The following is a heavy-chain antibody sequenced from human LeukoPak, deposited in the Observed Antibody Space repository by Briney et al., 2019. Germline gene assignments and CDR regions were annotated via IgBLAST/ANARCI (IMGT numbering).Heavy chain of an antibody. D-gene: IGHD3-10*01. V-gene: IGHV3-21*04. CDR1: GFTFSSYS. Sequence: PGGSLRLSCAASGFTFSSYSMNWVRQAPGKGLEWVSSISSSSSYIYYADSVKGRFTISRDNSKNTLYLQMNSLRAEDTAVYYCAKGAGFGELYREFFDYWGQGTLVTVSS. CDR3: AKGAGFGELYREFFDY. CDR2: ISSSSSYI. J-gene: IGHJ4*02.